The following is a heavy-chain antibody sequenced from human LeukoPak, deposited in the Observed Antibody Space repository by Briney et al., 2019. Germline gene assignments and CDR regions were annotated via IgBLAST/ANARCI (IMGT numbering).Heavy chain of an antibody. CDR1: GYSISSGYY. Sequence: PSETLSLTCTVSGYSISSGYYWGWIRQPPGKGLEWIGSIYHSGSTYYNPSLKSRVTISVDTSKNQFSLKLSSVTAADTAVYYRAINLGIVGATRFDYWGQGTLVTVSS. D-gene: IGHD1-26*01. CDR3: AINLGIVGATRFDY. CDR2: IYHSGST. V-gene: IGHV4-38-2*02. J-gene: IGHJ4*02.